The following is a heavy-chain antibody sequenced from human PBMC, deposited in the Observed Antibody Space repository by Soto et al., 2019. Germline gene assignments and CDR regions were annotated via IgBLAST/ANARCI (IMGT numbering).Heavy chain of an antibody. CDR1: EYSFTSYW. V-gene: IGHV5-51*01. CDR2: IYPSDSDT. J-gene: IGHJ4*02. Sequence: GESLKISCKGSEYSFTSYWIGWVRQMPGKGLEWMGIIYPSDSDTRYSPSFGGQVTISADKSISTAYLQWSSLKASDSAMYYCARMFRGSYYAVYWGQGTLVTVSS. CDR3: ARMFRGSYYAVY. D-gene: IGHD1-26*01.